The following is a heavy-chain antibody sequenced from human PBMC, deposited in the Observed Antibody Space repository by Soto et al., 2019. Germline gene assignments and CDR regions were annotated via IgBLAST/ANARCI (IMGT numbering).Heavy chain of an antibody. CDR2: INAGNGNT. J-gene: IGHJ6*02. V-gene: IGHV1-3*01. CDR3: ARDQRYCSSTSCWKNYYYGMDV. CDR1: GYTFTSYA. Sequence: ASVKVSCKASGYTFTSYAMHWVRQAPGQRLEWMGWINAGNGNTKYSQKFQGRVTITRDTSASTAYMELSSLRSEDTAVYYCARDQRYCSSTSCWKNYYYGMDVWGQGTTVTVSS. D-gene: IGHD2-2*01.